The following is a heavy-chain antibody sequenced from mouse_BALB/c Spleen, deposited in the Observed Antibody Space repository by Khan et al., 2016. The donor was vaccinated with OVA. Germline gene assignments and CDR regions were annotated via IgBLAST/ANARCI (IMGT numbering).Heavy chain of an antibody. D-gene: IGHD1-1*01. V-gene: IGHV3-2*02. CDR3: ARVYGGDFDY. J-gene: IGHJ2*01. Sequence: EVQLQESRPGLVKPSQSLSLTCTVTGYSITSDYAWNWIRQFPGSKLEWMGYISYSGNTKYNPSLKSRISITRDTSKNQFFLQLNSVTIEDTATYYCARVYGGDFDYWGQGTTLTVSS. CDR1: GYSITSDYA. CDR2: ISYSGNT.